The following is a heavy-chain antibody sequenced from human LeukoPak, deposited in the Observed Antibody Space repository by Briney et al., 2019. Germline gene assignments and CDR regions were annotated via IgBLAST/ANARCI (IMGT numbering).Heavy chain of an antibody. V-gene: IGHV1-2*02. CDR2: INPNSGGT. CDR1: GYTFTGYY. J-gene: IGHJ4*02. D-gene: IGHD5-18*01. CDR3: ARAKVIVPDY. Sequence: ASVKVSCKASGYTFTGYYMHWMRQAPGQGPGWMGWINPNSGGTSYAQKFQGRVTMTRDTSISTAYMELSRLRSDDTAVYYCARAKVIVPDYWGQGTLVTVSS.